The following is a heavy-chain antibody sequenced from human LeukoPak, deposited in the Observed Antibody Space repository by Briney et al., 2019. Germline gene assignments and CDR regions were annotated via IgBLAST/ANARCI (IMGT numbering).Heavy chain of an antibody. CDR2: ISHSGGST. CDR1: GFTFSSYA. Sequence: GGSLRLSCAASGFTFSSYAMSWVRQAPGKGLEWVSSISHSGGSTYYADSVKGRFTISRDNSKNTLYLQMNSLRAEDTAIYYCAKNGDRGAYCTGGTCYPYFYYYMDVWGKGTTVTI. J-gene: IGHJ6*03. D-gene: IGHD2-15*01. V-gene: IGHV3-23*01. CDR3: AKNGDRGAYCTGGTCYPYFYYYMDV.